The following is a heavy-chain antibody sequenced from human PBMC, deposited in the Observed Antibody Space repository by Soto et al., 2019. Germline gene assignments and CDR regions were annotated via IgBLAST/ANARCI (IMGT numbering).Heavy chain of an antibody. V-gene: IGHV1-18*01. CDR1: GYTFTSYG. CDR3: ATGTICSSTSCSWYEDY. J-gene: IGHJ4*02. Sequence: ASVKVSCKASGYTFTSYGISWVRQAPGQGLEWMGWISAYNGNTNYAQKLQGRVTMTTDTSTSTAYMELRSLRSDDTAVYYCATGTICSSTSCSWYEDYWGQGTLVTVSS. D-gene: IGHD2-2*01. CDR2: ISAYNGNT.